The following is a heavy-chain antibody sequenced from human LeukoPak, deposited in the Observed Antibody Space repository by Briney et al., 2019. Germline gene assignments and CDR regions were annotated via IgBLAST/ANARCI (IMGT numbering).Heavy chain of an antibody. CDR2: INPNSGGT. D-gene: IGHD3-22*01. CDR1: GYTLTGYY. J-gene: IGHJ4*02. CDR3: AKDTSDYYDSSGYGRSDNHLDY. V-gene: IGHV1-2*02. Sequence: GASVKVSCKASGYTLTGYYMHWVRQAPGQGLEWMGWINPNSGGTNYAQKFQGRVTMTRDTSISTAYMELSRLRAEDTALYYCAKDTSDYYDSSGYGRSDNHLDYWGQGTLVTVSS.